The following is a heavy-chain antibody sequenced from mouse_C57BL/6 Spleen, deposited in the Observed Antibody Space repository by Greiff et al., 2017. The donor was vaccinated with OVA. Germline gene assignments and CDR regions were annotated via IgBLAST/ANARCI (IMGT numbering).Heavy chain of an antibody. J-gene: IGHJ1*03. CDR3: ARGGYYGSSDWYFDV. CDR1: GYSITSGYY. V-gene: IGHV3-6*01. D-gene: IGHD1-1*01. CDR2: ISYDGSN. Sequence: EVKLQESGPGLVKPSQSLSLTCSVTGYSITSGYYWNWIRQFPGNKLEWMGYISYDGSNNYNPSLKNRISITRDTSKNQFFLKLNSVTTEDTATYYCARGGYYGSSDWYFDVWGTGTTVTVSS.